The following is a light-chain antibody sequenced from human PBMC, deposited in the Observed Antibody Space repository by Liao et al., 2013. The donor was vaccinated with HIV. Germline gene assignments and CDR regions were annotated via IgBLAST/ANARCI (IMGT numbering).Light chain of an antibody. CDR3: QVWDDFTEHEV. J-gene: IGLJ3*02. Sequence: SYELTQPPSVSVSPRQTASITCSGDKLGDKYACWYQQKPGQSPVLVIYQDSKRPSGIPERFSGSNSGNTATLTISRVEAGDEGDYYCQVWDDFTEHEVFGGGTKLTVL. CDR1: KLGDKY. V-gene: IGLV3-1*01. CDR2: QDS.